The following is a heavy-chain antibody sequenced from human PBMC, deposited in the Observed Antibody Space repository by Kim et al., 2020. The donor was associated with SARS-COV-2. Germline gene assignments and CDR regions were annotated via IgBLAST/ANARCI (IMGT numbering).Heavy chain of an antibody. CDR2: ISYDGSNK. CDR1: GFTFSSYG. J-gene: IGHJ6*02. CDR3: AKSLFTVAGYYGMDV. Sequence: GGSLRLSCAASGFTFSSYGMHWVRQAPGKGLEWVAVISYDGSNKYYADSVKGRFTISRDNSKNTLYLQMNSLRAEDTAVYYCAKSLFTVAGYYGMDVWGQGTTVTVSS. D-gene: IGHD6-19*01. V-gene: IGHV3-30*18.